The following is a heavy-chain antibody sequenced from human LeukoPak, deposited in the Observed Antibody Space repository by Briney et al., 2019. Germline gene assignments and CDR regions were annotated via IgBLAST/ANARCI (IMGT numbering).Heavy chain of an antibody. J-gene: IGHJ5*02. CDR2: IYYSGST. D-gene: IGHD1-1*01. CDR1: GGSVSSYY. Sequence: SETLSLTCTVSGGSVSSYYWSWIRQPPGKGLEWIGYIYYSGSTNYNPSLKSRVTISVDTSKNQFSLKLSSVTAVDTAVYYCARGDQLAYQNNWFDPWGQGTLVTVSS. CDR3: ARGDQLAYQNNWFDP. V-gene: IGHV4-59*02.